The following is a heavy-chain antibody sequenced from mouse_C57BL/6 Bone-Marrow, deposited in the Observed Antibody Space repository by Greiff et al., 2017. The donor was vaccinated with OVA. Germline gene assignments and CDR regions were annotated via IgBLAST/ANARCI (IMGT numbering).Heavy chain of an antibody. J-gene: IGHJ2*01. Sequence: VQLMESGPELVKPGASVKISCKASGYAFSSSWMNWVKQRPGKGLEWIGRIYPGDGDTNYNGKFKGKATLTADKSSSTAYMQLRSLTSEDSAVYFCRCGTTVVEYFDYWGQGTTLTVSS. CDR2: IYPGDGDT. CDR1: GYAFSSSW. V-gene: IGHV1-82*01. CDR3: RCGTTVVEYFDY. D-gene: IGHD1-1*01.